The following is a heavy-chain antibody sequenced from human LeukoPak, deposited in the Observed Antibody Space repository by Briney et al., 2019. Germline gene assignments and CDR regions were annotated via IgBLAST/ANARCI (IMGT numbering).Heavy chain of an antibody. CDR1: GFTFSSYA. CDR2: ISGSGGST. CDR3: ARDRPGSMDV. J-gene: IGHJ6*02. V-gene: IGHV3-23*01. Sequence: GGSLRLSSAASGFTFSSYAMSWVRQAPGKGLEWVSAISGSGGSTYYADSVKGRFTISRDNAKNSLYLQMSSLRDEDTAVYYCARDRPGSMDVWGQGTTVTVSS.